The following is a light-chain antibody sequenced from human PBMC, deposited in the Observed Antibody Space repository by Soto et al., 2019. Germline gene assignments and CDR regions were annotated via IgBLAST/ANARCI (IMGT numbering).Light chain of an antibody. CDR2: LGF. J-gene: IGKJ2*01. V-gene: IGKV2-28*01. CDR1: QRLLHSNGNIF. Sequence: EIVMTQSPPSLTVTPGEPASISCRSSQRLLHSNGNIFLDWYLQRPGQSPQILIYLGFNRASGVPDRVSGSVAGTDFTLKISRVEAEDVGVYYFMQALLTPYTFGQGTKLEIK. CDR3: MQALLTPYT.